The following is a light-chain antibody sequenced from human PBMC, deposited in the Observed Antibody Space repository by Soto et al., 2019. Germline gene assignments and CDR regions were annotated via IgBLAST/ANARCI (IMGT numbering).Light chain of an antibody. CDR2: AAS. V-gene: IGKV1-39*01. Sequence: DIQMTRSPSSLSASVGDIVTITFRASQSISSFLTWYQQKAGKAPKLLIYAASSLQSGVPSRFSGSGSGTDFTLTISSLQPEDFASYYCQQSFSTPPTFGQGTKVDIK. CDR1: QSISSF. CDR3: QQSFSTPPT. J-gene: IGKJ1*01.